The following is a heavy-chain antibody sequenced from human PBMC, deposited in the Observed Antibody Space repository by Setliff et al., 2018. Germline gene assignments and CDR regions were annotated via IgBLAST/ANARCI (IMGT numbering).Heavy chain of an antibody. CDR2: ISGSAQTT. V-gene: IGHV3-23*01. CDR3: CSGSYLFVY. CDR1: GFSFSSYW. Sequence: GGSLRLSCAASGFSFSSYWMTWVRQAPGKGLEWVSMISGSAQTTYYADSVKGRFTISRDNSKNTLYLQMNSLRAEDTAVYYCCSGSYLFVYWGQGSLVTVSS. J-gene: IGHJ4*02. D-gene: IGHD1-26*01.